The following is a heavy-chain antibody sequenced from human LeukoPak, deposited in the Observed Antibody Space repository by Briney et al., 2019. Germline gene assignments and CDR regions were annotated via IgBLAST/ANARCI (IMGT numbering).Heavy chain of an antibody. CDR3: ARPRLGTDAFDI. CDR2: IYPGDSDT. CDR1: GYTFTSYW. D-gene: IGHD7-27*01. Sequence: KVSCKASGYTFTSYWIGWVRQMPGKGLEWMGIIYPGDSDTRYSPSFQGQVTISADKSISTAYLQWSSLEASDTAMYYCARPRLGTDAFDIWGQGTMVTVSS. V-gene: IGHV5-51*01. J-gene: IGHJ3*02.